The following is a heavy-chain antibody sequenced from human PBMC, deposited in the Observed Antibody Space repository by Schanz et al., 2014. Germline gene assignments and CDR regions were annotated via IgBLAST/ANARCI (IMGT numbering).Heavy chain of an antibody. CDR1: GFTFSSYS. V-gene: IGHV3-30*03. J-gene: IGHJ4*02. CDR2: VPFDGSQK. CDR3: ARESSNDIVLVPGAVFDH. Sequence: VHLLESGGGLVPPGGSLRLSCAASGFTFSSYSMNWVRQAPGKGPEWVAFVPFDGSQKFYADSVKGRFTISRDNSKNTVYLQMNSLRPGDTAVYYCARESSNDIVLVPGAVFDHWGQGILVTVSS. D-gene: IGHD2-2*01.